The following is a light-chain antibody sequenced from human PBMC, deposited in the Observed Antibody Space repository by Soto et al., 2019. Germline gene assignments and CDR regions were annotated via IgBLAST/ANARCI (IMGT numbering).Light chain of an antibody. CDR2: ATS. CDR3: HKYNHSPT. V-gene: IGKV1-27*01. Sequence: DIQLTQSPSSLSASVGDRVTITCRASQAISSYLAWYQQKPGKVPELLIYATSTLQSGAPSRFSGSGSGTDFTLTISSLQPEDVATYYCHKYNHSPTIGGGTKVDIK. CDR1: QAISSY. J-gene: IGKJ4*01.